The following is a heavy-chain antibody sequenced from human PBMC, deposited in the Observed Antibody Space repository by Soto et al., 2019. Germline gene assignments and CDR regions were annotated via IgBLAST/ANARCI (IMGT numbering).Heavy chain of an antibody. D-gene: IGHD5-12*01. CDR3: ARDTYSGYDFGL. CDR2: IPSRGRP. Sequence: TLSLTCSVSGASVAGGSYYWSWVRQPPGKGLEWIGYIPSRGRPFYDPSLTSRGTISADTSKNQLSLQLTSVTAADTAVYYCARDTYSGYDFGLWGQGTLVTVSS. V-gene: IGHV4-30-4*01. CDR1: GASVAGGSYY. J-gene: IGHJ5*02.